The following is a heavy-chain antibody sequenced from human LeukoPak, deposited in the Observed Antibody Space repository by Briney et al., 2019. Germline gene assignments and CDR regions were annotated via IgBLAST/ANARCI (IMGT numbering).Heavy chain of an antibody. Sequence: HPGGSLRLSCAASGFTFSSYGMHWVRQAPGKGLEWVAVIWYDGSNKYYADSVKGRFTISRDNSKNTLYPQMNSLRAEDTAVYYCARDVPADCSSTSCYTWFDPWGQGTLVTVSS. CDR1: GFTFSSYG. D-gene: IGHD2-2*02. CDR2: IWYDGSNK. CDR3: ARDVPADCSSTSCYTWFDP. J-gene: IGHJ5*02. V-gene: IGHV3-33*01.